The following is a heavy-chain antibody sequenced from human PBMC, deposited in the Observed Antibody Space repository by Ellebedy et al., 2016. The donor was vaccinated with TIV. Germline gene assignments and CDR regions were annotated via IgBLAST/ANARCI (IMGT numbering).Heavy chain of an antibody. V-gene: IGHV4-34*01. Sequence: MPSETLSLTCAVYGGSFSGYYWSWIRQPPGKGLEWIGEINQSGSTNYNPSLKSRVTISVDTSKHQFSLKMRSVTAADTAVYYCAKKPLIAVAGNGAISCRFDPWGQGTLVTVSS. D-gene: IGHD6-19*01. CDR3: AKKPLIAVAGNGAISCRFDP. CDR2: INQSGST. J-gene: IGHJ5*02. CDR1: GGSFSGYY.